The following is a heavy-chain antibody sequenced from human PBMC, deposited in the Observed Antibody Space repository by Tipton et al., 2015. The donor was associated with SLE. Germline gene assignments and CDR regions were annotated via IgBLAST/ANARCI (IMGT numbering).Heavy chain of an antibody. CDR2: IYYSGGT. CDR1: GGSIRSFY. D-gene: IGHD3-16*01. Sequence: GLVKPSETLSLTCTVSGGSIRSFYWSWVRQPPGKGLEWIGYIYYSGGTNYNPSLKSRVTISVDTSRNQFSLRLGSVTAADTAIYYCARDSLNWGTYYHGIDVWGRGTTVTVSS. J-gene: IGHJ6*02. V-gene: IGHV4-59*01. CDR3: ARDSLNWGTYYHGIDV.